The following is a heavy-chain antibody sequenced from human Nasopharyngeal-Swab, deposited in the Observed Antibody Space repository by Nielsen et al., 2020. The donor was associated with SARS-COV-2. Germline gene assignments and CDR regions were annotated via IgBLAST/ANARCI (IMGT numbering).Heavy chain of an antibody. Sequence: KVSCKGSGYSFTSYWIGWVRQMPGKGLEWMGIIYPGDSGTRYSPSFQGQVTISADKSISTAYLQWSSLKASDTAMYYCARLIAVAGTGDYWGQGTLVTVSS. J-gene: IGHJ4*02. D-gene: IGHD6-19*01. CDR3: ARLIAVAGTGDY. CDR2: IYPGDSGT. CDR1: GYSFTSYW. V-gene: IGHV5-51*01.